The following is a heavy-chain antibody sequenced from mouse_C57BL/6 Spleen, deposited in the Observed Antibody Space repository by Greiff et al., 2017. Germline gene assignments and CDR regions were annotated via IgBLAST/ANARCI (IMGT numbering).Heavy chain of an antibody. Sequence: VQLQQSDAELVKPGASVKISCKVSGYTFTDHTIHWMKQRPEQGLEWIGYIYPRDGSTKYNEKFKGKATLTADKSSSTAYMQLNSLTSEDSAVYCCARGAHYDGNYEGFAYWGQGTLVTVSA. V-gene: IGHV1-78*01. J-gene: IGHJ3*01. CDR3: ARGAHYDGNYEGFAY. CDR2: IYPRDGST. D-gene: IGHD2-1*01. CDR1: GYTFTDHT.